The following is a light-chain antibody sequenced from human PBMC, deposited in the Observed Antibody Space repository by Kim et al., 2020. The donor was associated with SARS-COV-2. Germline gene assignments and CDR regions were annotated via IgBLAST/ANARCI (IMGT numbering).Light chain of an antibody. V-gene: IGKV1-5*03. J-gene: IGKJ4*01. Sequence: DIQMTQSPPTLSASVGDRVTITCRASQSISNWLAWYQQKPGKAPKLLIYKASNLQSGVPSRFSGSGSGTEFSLTISSLQPDDFATYHCQQYNDYPLTFGGGTKVDIK. CDR2: KAS. CDR3: QQYNDYPLT. CDR1: QSISNW.